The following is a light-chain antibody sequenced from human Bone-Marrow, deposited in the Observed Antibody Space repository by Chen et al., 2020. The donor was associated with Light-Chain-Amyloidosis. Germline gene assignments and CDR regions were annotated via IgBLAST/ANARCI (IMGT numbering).Light chain of an antibody. CDR3: QVWDRSSDRPV. CDR2: DDS. J-gene: IGLJ3*02. V-gene: IGLV3-21*02. Sequence: SYVLTQPSSVSVAPGQTATIACGGNNIGSTSVHWSQQTPGQAPLLVVYDDSDRPSGIPERLSGSNSGNTATLTIIRVEAGDEADYYCQVWDRSSDRPVFGGGTKLTVL. CDR1: NIGSTS.